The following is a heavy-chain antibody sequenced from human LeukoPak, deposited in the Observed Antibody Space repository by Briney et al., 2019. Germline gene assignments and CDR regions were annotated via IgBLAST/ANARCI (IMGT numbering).Heavy chain of an antibody. Sequence: GASVKVSCKASGGTFSSYAISWVRQAPGQGLEWMGGIIPIFGTANYAQKFQGRVTITADESTSTAYMELSSLRSEDTAVYYCAREWGYCSGGSCYWRTFDYWGQGTTVTVSS. CDR1: GGTFSSYA. V-gene: IGHV1-69*13. CDR2: IIPIFGTA. D-gene: IGHD2-15*01. CDR3: AREWGYCSGGSCYWRTFDY. J-gene: IGHJ4*03.